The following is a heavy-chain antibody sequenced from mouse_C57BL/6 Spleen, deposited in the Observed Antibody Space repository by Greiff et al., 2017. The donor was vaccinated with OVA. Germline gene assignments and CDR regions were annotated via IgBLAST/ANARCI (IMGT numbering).Heavy chain of an antibody. V-gene: IGHV5-9-1*02. CDR1: GFTFSSYA. J-gene: IGHJ4*01. CDR2: ISSGGDYI. D-gene: IGHD6-1*01. CDR3: TRVGRQGGYAMDY. Sequence: EVQRVESGEGLVKPGGSLKLSCAASGFTFSSYAMSWVRQTPEKRLEWVAYISSGGDYIYYADTVKGRFTITRDNARNTLYLQMSSLKSEDTAMYYCTRVGRQGGYAMDYWGQGTSVTVSS.